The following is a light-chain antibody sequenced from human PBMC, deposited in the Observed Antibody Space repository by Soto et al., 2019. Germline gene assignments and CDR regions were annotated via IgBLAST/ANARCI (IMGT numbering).Light chain of an antibody. CDR2: NND. Sequence: QSALAQPPSASGTPGQRVTISCSGSSSNIGSYTVNWYQQLPGTAPKLLIYNNDHRPSGVPDRFSGSKSGTSASLAISRLQSEDEADYYCAAWDDSLVGSVFGTGTKVTVL. CDR3: AAWDDSLVGSV. J-gene: IGLJ1*01. CDR1: SSNIGSYT. V-gene: IGLV1-44*01.